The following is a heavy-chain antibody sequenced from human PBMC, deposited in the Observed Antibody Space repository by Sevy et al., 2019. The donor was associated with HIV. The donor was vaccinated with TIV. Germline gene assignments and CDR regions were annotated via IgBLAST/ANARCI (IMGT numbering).Heavy chain of an antibody. J-gene: IGHJ4*02. CDR2: IKADGSDK. CDR3: AHETFGRFES. CDR1: GFTFSANW. V-gene: IGHV3-7*01. Sequence: GESLKISCAASGFTFSANWKNWVRQAPGKGLEWVANIKADGSDKHYVDSVEGRFTISRDNAKNLLFLQMNSLRVEDTAVYYCAHETFGRFESWGQGTLVTVSS. D-gene: IGHD3-16*01.